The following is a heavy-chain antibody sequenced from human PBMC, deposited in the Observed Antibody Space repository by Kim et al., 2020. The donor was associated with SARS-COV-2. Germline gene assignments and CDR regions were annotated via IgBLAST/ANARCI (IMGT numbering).Heavy chain of an antibody. CDR2: INHSGST. J-gene: IGHJ5*02. V-gene: IGHV4-34*01. D-gene: IGHD3-10*01. Sequence: SETLSLTCAVYGGSFSGYYWSWIRQPPGKGLEWIGEINHSGSTNYNPSLKSRVTISVDTSKNQFSLKLSSVTAADTAVYYCARGVNVLTGRYYRRNWVDP. CDR3: ARGVNVLTGRYYRRNWVDP. CDR1: GGSFSGYY.